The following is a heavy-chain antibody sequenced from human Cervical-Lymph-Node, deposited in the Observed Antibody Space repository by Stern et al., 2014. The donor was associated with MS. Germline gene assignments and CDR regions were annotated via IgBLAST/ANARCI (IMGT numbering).Heavy chain of an antibody. J-gene: IGHJ3*02. Sequence: QVQLQESGPGLVKPSGTLSLTCAVSGGSISSSNWWSWVRQPPGKGLEWIGEIYPSGSTNYNPSLTGRVTISVDKSKNQFSLKLSSVTAADTAVYYCARGDIPVAFDIWGQGTMVTVSS. D-gene: IGHD2-15*01. CDR1: GGSISSSNW. CDR2: IYPSGST. V-gene: IGHV4-4*02. CDR3: ARGDIPVAFDI.